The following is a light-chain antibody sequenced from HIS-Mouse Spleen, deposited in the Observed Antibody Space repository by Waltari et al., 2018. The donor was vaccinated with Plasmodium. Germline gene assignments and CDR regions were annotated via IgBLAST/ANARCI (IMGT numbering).Light chain of an antibody. CDR1: QSGSSSY. V-gene: IGKV3-20*01. CDR2: GAS. CDR3: QQYGSSPLT. Sequence: EIVLTQSPGTLSLSPGERATLSCRASQSGSSSYLAWYQKKPGQAPRLLIYGASSRATGIPDRFSGSGSGTDFTLTISRLEPEDFAVYYCQQYGSSPLTFGGGTKVEIK. J-gene: IGKJ4*01.